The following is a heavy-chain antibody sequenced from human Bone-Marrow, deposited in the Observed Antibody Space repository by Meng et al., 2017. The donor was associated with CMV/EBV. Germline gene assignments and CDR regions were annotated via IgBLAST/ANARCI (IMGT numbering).Heavy chain of an antibody. V-gene: IGHV3-30*02. CDR1: GFTFSSYA. Sequence: VQLVGSGGGLVQPGGSLRLPCAVSGFTFSSYAMHWVRQAPGKGLEWVAFIRYDGSNKYYADSVKGRFTISRDNYKNTLYLQMNSLRAEDTAVYYCAKPRLATLDYWGQGTLVTVSS. D-gene: IGHD2-15*01. CDR3: AKPRLATLDY. CDR2: IRYDGSNK. J-gene: IGHJ4*02.